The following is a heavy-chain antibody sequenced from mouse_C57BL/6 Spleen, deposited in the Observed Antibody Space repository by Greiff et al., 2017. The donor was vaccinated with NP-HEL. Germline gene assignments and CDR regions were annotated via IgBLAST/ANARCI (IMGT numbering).Heavy chain of an antibody. CDR1: GFTFSDYG. Sequence: EVQLVESGGGLVKPGGSLKLSCAASGFTFSDYGMHWVRQAPEKGLEWVAYISSGSSTIYYADTVKGRFTISRDNAKNTLFLQMTSLRSEETAMYYWSSVYYDYGSVRDYWGQGTTLTVSS. D-gene: IGHD2-4*01. V-gene: IGHV5-17*01. CDR3: SSVYYDYGSVRDY. CDR2: ISSGSSTI. J-gene: IGHJ2*01.